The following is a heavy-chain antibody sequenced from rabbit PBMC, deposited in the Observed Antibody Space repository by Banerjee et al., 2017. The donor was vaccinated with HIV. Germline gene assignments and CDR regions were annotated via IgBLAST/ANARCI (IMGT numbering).Heavy chain of an antibody. CDR1: GFSFSSSYV. CDR3: ARGVYYTHGYAGYVVATYYYFNL. D-gene: IGHD6-1*01. Sequence: QSLEESGGGLVKPGASLTLTCTASGFSFSSSYVMCWVRQAPGKGLELIACIVTSSGSTWYASWAKGRFTISKTSSTTVTLQMTSLTAADTATYFCARGVYYTHGYAGYVVATYYYFNLWGQGTLVTVS. J-gene: IGHJ4*01. V-gene: IGHV1S40*01. CDR2: IVTSSGST.